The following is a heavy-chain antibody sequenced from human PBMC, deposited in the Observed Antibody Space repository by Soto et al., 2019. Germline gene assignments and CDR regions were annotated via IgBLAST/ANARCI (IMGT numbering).Heavy chain of an antibody. Sequence: QVHLVQSGAEVKKPGASVKVSYKGSGYAFTTYGITWVRQAPGQGLEWMGWISAHNGNTNYAQKLQGRVTVTRDTSTSTAYMELRSLRSDATAVDYWSRGRYGDYWGQGALVTVSS. CDR1: GYAFTTYG. CDR3: SRGRYGDY. D-gene: IGHD1-1*01. J-gene: IGHJ4*02. V-gene: IGHV1-18*01. CDR2: ISAHNGNT.